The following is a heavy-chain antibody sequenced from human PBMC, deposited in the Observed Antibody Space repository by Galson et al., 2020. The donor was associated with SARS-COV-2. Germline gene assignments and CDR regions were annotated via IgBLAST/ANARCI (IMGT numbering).Heavy chain of an antibody. CDR3: ARDWFYFQSNGYFPDY. D-gene: IGHD5-12*01. CDR1: GFTFRGFG. V-gene: IGHV3-33*05. J-gene: IGHJ4*02. CDR2: VSYDGSDK. Sequence: GESLKISCAASGFTFRGFGMHWLRQAPGRGLEWVAAVSYDGSDKDYADSVKGRFTIAKDNSNDTLYLQMNSLRAEDTAVYYCARDWFYFQSNGYFPDYWGQGTPVTVSS.